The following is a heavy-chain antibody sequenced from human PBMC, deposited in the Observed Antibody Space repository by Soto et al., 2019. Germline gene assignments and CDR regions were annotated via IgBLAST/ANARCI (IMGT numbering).Heavy chain of an antibody. Sequence: KPSETLSLTCAVSGGSISSSNWWSWVRQPPGKGLEWIGEIYHSGSTNYNPSLKSRVTISVDKSKNQFSLKLSSVTAADTAVYYCARAPYYYDSSGYYVGFDYWGQGTLVTVSS. V-gene: IGHV4-4*02. J-gene: IGHJ4*02. D-gene: IGHD3-22*01. CDR1: GGSISSSNW. CDR3: ARAPYYYDSSGYYVGFDY. CDR2: IYHSGST.